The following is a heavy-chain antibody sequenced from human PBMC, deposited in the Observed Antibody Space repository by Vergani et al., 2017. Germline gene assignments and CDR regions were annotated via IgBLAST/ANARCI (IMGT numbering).Heavy chain of an antibody. Sequence: EVDLVESGGGLAQPGGSLRLSCEASGITFWKFGMHWVRQGPGKGLEWVSGISWNSGAVDYADSVRGRFTISRDNSKNTLYLQMNSLRAEDTAVYYCAKDNLAARLGYWGQGTLVTVSS. J-gene: IGHJ4*02. CDR3: AKDNLAARLGY. V-gene: IGHV3-9*01. D-gene: IGHD6-6*01. CDR1: GITFWKFG. CDR2: ISWNSGAV.